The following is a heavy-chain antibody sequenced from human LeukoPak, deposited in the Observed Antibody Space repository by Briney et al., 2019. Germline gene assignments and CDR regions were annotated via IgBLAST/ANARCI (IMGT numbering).Heavy chain of an antibody. CDR1: GVTFSDDD. Sequence: PGGSLRLSCAASGVTFSDDDKNWSRQAPRTGLERVSYSRWGSSYTNYADSVKGRFTISRDNAKNSLYLQMHSLRAEDTAVYYCARGGSYSDSHFFDYWGQGTLVTVSS. J-gene: IGHJ4*02. V-gene: IGHV3-11*06. CDR2: SRWGSSYT. D-gene: IGHD1-26*01. CDR3: ARGGSYSDSHFFDY.